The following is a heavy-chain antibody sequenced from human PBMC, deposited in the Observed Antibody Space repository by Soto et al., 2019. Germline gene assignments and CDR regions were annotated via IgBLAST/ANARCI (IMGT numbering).Heavy chain of an antibody. CDR3: ARSDGRY. CDR2: IYYSGST. Sequence: QVQLQVSGPGLVKPSETLSLTCTVSGGSISSYYWSWIRQPPGKGLEWIGYIYYSGSTNYNPSLKSRVTISVDTSKNQFSLKLSSVTAADTAVYYCARSDGRYWGQGTLVTVSS. CDR1: GGSISSYY. V-gene: IGHV4-59*01. J-gene: IGHJ4*02.